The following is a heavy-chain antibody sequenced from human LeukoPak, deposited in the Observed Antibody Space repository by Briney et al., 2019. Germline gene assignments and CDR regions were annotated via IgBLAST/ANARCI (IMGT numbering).Heavy chain of an antibody. J-gene: IGHJ4*02. Sequence: ASETLSLTCTVSGGSISSYYWSWIRQPPGKGLEWIGYIYYSGSTNYNPSLKSRVTISVDTSKNQFSLKLSSVTAADTAVYYCARNSCPSGSCYDNRGYFDYWGQGTLVTVSS. CDR1: GGSISSYY. V-gene: IGHV4-59*01. CDR3: ARNSCPSGSCYDNRGYFDY. CDR2: IYYSGST. D-gene: IGHD2-15*01.